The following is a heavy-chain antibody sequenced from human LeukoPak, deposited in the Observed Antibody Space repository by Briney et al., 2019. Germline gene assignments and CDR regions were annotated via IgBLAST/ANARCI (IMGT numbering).Heavy chain of an antibody. CDR1: GFAFSDAW. V-gene: IGHV3-15*01. CDR2: LKKKSDGATT. Sequence: RPGGSLRLSCAASGFAFSDAWMSWVRQAPGKGLEYIGRLKKKSDGATTDYAAPVEGRFTISRDDSKHTLYLQMNSLKIEDTGIYYCTTATWGIGDSFDYWGQGTLVTVSS. CDR3: TTATWGIGDSFDY. D-gene: IGHD3-10*01. J-gene: IGHJ4*02.